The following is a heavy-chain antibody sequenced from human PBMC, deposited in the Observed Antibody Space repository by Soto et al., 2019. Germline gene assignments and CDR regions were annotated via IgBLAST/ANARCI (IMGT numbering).Heavy chain of an antibody. CDR1: GGTFSSYA. Sequence: SSVKVSCKASGGTFSSYAISGLRQAPGQELEWMGGIIPIFGTANYAQKFQGRVAITADESTSTAYMALSSLRSEHTPAYYCGAGTATGLIYYYYGMDVWGQGTTVTVSS. V-gene: IGHV1-69*13. CDR2: IIPIFGTA. CDR3: GAGTATGLIYYYYGMDV. J-gene: IGHJ6*02. D-gene: IGHD5-18*01.